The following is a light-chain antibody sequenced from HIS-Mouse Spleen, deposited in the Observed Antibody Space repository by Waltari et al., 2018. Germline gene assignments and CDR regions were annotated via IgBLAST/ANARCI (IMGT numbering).Light chain of an antibody. CDR2: EDS. V-gene: IGLV3-10*01. Sequence: SYELTQPPSVSVSPGQTPRITCSGDAFPKTYAYWYQQKSGQAPVLVIYEDSKRPSGMPERFSGSSSGTMATLTISGAQVEDEADYYCYSTDSSGNHRVFGGGTKLTVL. CDR1: AFPKTY. J-gene: IGLJ2*01. CDR3: YSTDSSGNHRV.